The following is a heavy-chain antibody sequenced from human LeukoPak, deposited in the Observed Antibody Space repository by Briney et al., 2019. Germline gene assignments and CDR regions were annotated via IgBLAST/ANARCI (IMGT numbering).Heavy chain of an antibody. CDR2: INPSGGST. V-gene: IGHV1-46*01. CDR3: ARPDYGDAFDI. CDR1: GYTFTSYY. D-gene: IGHD4-17*01. J-gene: IGHJ3*02. Sequence: GASVKVSCKASGYTFTSYYMHWVRQAPGQGLEWMGIINPSGGSTSYAQKFQGRVTMTRDMSTSTVYMELSSLRSEDTAVYYCARPDYGDAFDIWGQGTMVTVSS.